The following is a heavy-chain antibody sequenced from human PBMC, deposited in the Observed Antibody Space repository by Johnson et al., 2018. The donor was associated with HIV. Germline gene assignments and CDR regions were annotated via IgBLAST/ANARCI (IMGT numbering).Heavy chain of an antibody. J-gene: IGHJ3*02. CDR1: GFTFSNAW. V-gene: IGHV3-15*01. Sequence: VQVVESGGGLVKPGGSLRLSCAASGFTFSNAWMSWVRQAPGKGLEWVGRIKSKTDGGTTDYAAPVKGRFTISRDDSKNTLYLQMNSLKTEDTAVYYCTTPGYDTEDAFDIWGQWTMVTVSS. CDR3: TTPGYDTEDAFDI. D-gene: IGHD3-9*01. CDR2: IKSKTDGGTT.